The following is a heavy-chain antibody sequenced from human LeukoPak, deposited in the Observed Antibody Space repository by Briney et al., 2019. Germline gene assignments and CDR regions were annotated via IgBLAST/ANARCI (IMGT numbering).Heavy chain of an antibody. V-gene: IGHV4-30-4*08. J-gene: IGHJ3*02. D-gene: IGHD4-23*01. CDR2: IYYSGST. Sequence: SETLSLTCTVSGGSISSGDYYWSWIRQPPGKGPEWIGYIYYSGSTYYNPSLKSRVTISVDTSKNQFSLKLSSVTAADTAVYYCARDKGLRWYPPDDAFDIWGQGTMVTVSS. CDR3: ARDKGLRWYPPDDAFDI. CDR1: GGSISSGDYY.